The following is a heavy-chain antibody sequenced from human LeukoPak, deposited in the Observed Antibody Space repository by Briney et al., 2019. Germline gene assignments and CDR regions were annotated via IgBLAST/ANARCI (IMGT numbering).Heavy chain of an antibody. D-gene: IGHD3-22*01. CDR3: ARGPHYHDSSGYSPYYYYMGV. Sequence: SETLSLTCTVSGGSISSSSCYWGWIRQPPGKGLEWIGSIYYSGSTDYNPSLKSRVTISVDTSKNQFSLKLSSVTAADTAVYYCARGPHYHDSSGYSPYYYYMGVWGKGTTVTVSS. CDR1: GGSISSSSCY. CDR2: IYYSGST. J-gene: IGHJ6*03. V-gene: IGHV4-39*07.